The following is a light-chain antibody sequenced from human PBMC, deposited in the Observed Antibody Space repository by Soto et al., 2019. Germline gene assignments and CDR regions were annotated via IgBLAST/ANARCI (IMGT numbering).Light chain of an antibody. Sequence: QSVLTQPPSVSAAPGQKVTISCSGSNSNIGNNDVCWYQQVPGTAPKLLIYDNNKRPSGIPDRFSGSKSGTSATLGITGLQTGDEADYYCGTWDSSLSAGIFGGGTKLTVL. CDR1: NSNIGNND. CDR2: DNN. J-gene: IGLJ2*01. CDR3: GTWDSSLSAGI. V-gene: IGLV1-51*01.